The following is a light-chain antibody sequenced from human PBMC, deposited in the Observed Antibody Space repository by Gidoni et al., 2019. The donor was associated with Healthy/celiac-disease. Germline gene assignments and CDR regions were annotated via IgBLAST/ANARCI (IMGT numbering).Light chain of an antibody. V-gene: IGLV1-40*01. CDR3: QSYDSSRGWVV. CDR1: SSNIGAGYD. Sequence: QSVLTQPPSVSGAPGQRVTISCTGSSSNIGAGYDVHWYQQLPGTAPKLLIYGNSNRPSGVPDRFSGSKSGTSASLAITGLQAEDEADYYCQSYDSSRGWVVFGGGTKLTVL. CDR2: GNS. J-gene: IGLJ2*01.